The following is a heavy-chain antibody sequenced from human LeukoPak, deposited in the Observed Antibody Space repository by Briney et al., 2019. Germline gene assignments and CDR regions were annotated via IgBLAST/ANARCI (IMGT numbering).Heavy chain of an antibody. J-gene: IGHJ4*02. D-gene: IGHD1-26*01. V-gene: IGHV3-64*01. Sequence: PGGSLRLSCTASGFTFSTYTMHWVRQAPGKGLEYVSAINGNGGSTYYANSVKGRFTISRDNSKNTLYLQMGSLRAEDMAVYYCARREGANFDYWGQGTLVTVSS. CDR3: ARREGANFDY. CDR2: INGNGGST. CDR1: GFTFSTYT.